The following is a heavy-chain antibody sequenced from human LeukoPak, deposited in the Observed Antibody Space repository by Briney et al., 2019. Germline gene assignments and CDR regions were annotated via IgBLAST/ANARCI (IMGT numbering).Heavy chain of an antibody. J-gene: IGHJ4*02. CDR3: AKAGSAWSRATYAFDS. CDR1: GFTFNNYA. D-gene: IGHD6-19*01. CDR2: SGSNT. V-gene: IGHV3-23*01. Sequence: GGSLRLSCAASGFTFNNYAMSWVRQSPGKGLEWVSASGSNTYYADFVKGRFTISRDNSENTLYLQMNSLRAEDTAVYYCAKAGSAWSRATYAFDSWGQGTLVTVSS.